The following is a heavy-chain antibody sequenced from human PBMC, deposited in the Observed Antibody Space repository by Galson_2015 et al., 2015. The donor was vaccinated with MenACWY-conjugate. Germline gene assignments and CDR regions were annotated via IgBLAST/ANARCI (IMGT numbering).Heavy chain of an antibody. Sequence: LRLSCAASGITFSSYAMSWVRQAPGKGLEWVSCISSTGSYIYYADSLKGRFTISRDNAKNSLYLQMNSLTSEDTAVYYCAKGTTASRPNWFDPWGQGTLVTVSS. V-gene: IGHV3-21*01. J-gene: IGHJ5*02. D-gene: IGHD6-6*01. CDR1: GITFSSYA. CDR3: AKGTTASRPNWFDP. CDR2: ISSTGSYI.